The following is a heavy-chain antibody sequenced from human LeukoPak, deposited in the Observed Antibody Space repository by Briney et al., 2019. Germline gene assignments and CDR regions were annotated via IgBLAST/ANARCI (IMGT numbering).Heavy chain of an antibody. J-gene: IGHJ4*02. CDR3: ARDVLHTAIWGGFVDY. CDR2: IYYSGST. D-gene: IGHD5-18*01. CDR1: GGSISSYY. V-gene: IGHV4-59*12. Sequence: SETLSLTCTVSGGSISSYYWSWLRQPPGKGLEWIGYIYYSGSTNYNPSLKSRVTISVDTSKNQFSLKLSSVTAADTAVYYCARDVLHTAIWGGFVDYWGQGTLVTVSS.